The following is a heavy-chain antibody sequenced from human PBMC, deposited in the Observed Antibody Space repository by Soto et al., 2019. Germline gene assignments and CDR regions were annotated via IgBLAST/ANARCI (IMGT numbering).Heavy chain of an antibody. CDR3: ATSGPDYYYGMDV. V-gene: IGHV4-30-2*01. J-gene: IGHJ6*02. CDR2: IYHSGST. CDR1: GGSISSGGYS. Sequence: SETLSLTCAVSGGSISSGGYSWSWIRQPPGKGLEWIGYIYHSGSTYYNPSLKSRVTISVDRSKNQFSLKLSSVTAADTAVYYCATSGPDYYYGMDVWGQGTTVTVSS.